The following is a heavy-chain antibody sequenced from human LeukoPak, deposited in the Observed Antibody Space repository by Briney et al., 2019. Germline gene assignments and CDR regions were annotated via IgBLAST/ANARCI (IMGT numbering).Heavy chain of an antibody. D-gene: IGHD2-8*01. J-gene: IGHJ6*02. CDR2: IIPRLGTS. CDR1: GGTFTTYA. Sequence: SVKVSCKASGGTFTTYAINWIRQAPGQGLEWMGLIIPRLGTSNYAQKFQGRVTTTADKSTSTAYMELSSLRSEDTAVYYCARVFGVPQRGYYYGMDVWGQGTTVTVSS. CDR3: ARVFGVPQRGYYYGMDV. V-gene: IGHV1-69*04.